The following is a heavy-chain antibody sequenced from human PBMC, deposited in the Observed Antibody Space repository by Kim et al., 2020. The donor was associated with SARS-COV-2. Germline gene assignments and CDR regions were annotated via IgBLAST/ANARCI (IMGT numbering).Heavy chain of an antibody. CDR3: AKTDSSWYPPFTPLFDP. J-gene: IGHJ5*02. CDR2: ISYDGSNK. Sequence: GGSLRLSCAASGFTFSSYGMHWVRQAPGKGLEWVAVISYDGSNKYYADSVKGRFTISRDNSKNTLYLQMNSLRAEDTAVYYCAKTDSSWYPPFTPLFDPWGQGTLVTVSS. D-gene: IGHD6-13*01. CDR1: GFTFSSYG. V-gene: IGHV3-30*18.